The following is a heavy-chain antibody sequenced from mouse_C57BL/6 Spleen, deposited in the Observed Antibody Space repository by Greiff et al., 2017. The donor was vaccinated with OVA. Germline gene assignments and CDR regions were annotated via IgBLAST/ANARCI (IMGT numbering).Heavy chain of an antibody. CDR1: GYSITSCYY. J-gene: IGHJ3*01. Sequence: ESGPGLVKPSQSLSLTCSVTGYSITSCYYWNWIRQLPGNKLEWMGYISYDGSNNYNPSLKNRISITRDTSKNQFFLKLNSVTTEDTATYYCARDGNSAWFAYWGQGTLVTVSA. CDR2: ISYDGSN. D-gene: IGHD2-1*01. CDR3: ARDGNSAWFAY. V-gene: IGHV3-6*01.